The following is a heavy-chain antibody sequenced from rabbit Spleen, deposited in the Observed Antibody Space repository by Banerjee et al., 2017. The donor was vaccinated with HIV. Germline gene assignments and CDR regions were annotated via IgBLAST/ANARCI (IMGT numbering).Heavy chain of an antibody. J-gene: IGHJ6*01. Sequence: QEQLVESGGDLVKPEGSLTLTCTASGFSLGSTYWISWVRQAPGKGLEWIACIYAGSRRTTSYASWAKGRFTCSKTSSTTVTLQMTSLTVADTATYFCARDAGTSFSTYGMDLWGPGTLVTVS. CDR1: GFSLGSTYW. D-gene: IGHD8-1*01. CDR2: IYAGSRRTT. CDR3: ARDAGTSFSTYGMDL. V-gene: IGHV1S45*01.